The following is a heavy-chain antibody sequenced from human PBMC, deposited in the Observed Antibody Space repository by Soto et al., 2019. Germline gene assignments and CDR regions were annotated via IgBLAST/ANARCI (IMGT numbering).Heavy chain of an antibody. J-gene: IGHJ3*02. D-gene: IGHD2-2*01. CDR2: IDPSDSYT. CDR1: GYSFTSYW. V-gene: IGHV5-10-1*01. Sequence: PGESLKISCNGSGYSFTSYWISWVRQMPGKGLEWMGRIDPSDSYTNYSPSFQGHVTISAGKSISTAYLQWSSLKASDTAMYYCASYPSIVVVPAAPLDAFDIWGQGTMVTVSS. CDR3: ASYPSIVVVPAAPLDAFDI.